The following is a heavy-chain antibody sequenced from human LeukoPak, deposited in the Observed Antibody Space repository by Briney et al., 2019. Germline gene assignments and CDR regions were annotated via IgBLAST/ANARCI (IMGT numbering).Heavy chain of an antibody. CDR2: IYHSGST. Sequence: PSETLSLTCTVSGYSISSGYYWGWIRPPPGKGLEWIGSIYHSGSTYYNPSLKSRVTISVDTSKNQSSLKLSSVTAADTAVYYCARNTYYDFWSGYYPFDYWGQGTLVTVSS. J-gene: IGHJ4*02. V-gene: IGHV4-38-2*02. CDR3: ARNTYYDFWSGYYPFDY. D-gene: IGHD3-3*01. CDR1: GYSISSGYY.